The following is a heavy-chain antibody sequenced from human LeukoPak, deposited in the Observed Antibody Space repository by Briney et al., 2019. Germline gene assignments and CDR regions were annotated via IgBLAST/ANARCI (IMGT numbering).Heavy chain of an antibody. D-gene: IGHD3-22*01. J-gene: IGHJ4*02. CDR2: TSSSSSTI. CDR1: GFTFSSYS. CDR3: ARGNYYDSSGYKTG. Sequence: GGSLRLSCAASGFTFSSYSMNWVRQAPGKGLEWVSYTSSSSSTIYYADSVKGRSTISRDNAKNSLYLQMSSLRDEDTAVYYCARGNYYDSSGYKTGRGQGTLVTVSS. V-gene: IGHV3-48*02.